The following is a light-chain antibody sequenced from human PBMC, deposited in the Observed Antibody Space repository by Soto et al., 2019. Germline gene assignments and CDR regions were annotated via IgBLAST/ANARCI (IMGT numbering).Light chain of an antibody. CDR2: DVD. CDR3: AAWDDSLGGWV. J-gene: IGLJ3*02. Sequence: QSVLTQPRSVSGSPGQSVTISCTGISGDVGGHDFVSWYQQHPGKAPKLILYDVDKRPSGVPDRFSGSKSGTSASLAISGLRSGDQADSYWAAWDDSLGGWVFRRGTKVDVL. V-gene: IGLV2-11*01. CDR1: SGDVGGHDF.